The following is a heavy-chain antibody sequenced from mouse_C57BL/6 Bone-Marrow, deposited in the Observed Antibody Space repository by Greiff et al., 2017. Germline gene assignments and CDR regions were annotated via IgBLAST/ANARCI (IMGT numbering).Heavy chain of an antibody. D-gene: IGHD3-2*02. J-gene: IGHJ1*03. CDR3: ARYGRQLRLRYFDV. CDR1: GYTFTSYG. CDR2: IYPRSGNT. V-gene: IGHV1-81*01. Sequence: QVQLKQSGAELARPGASVKLSCEASGYTFTSYGISWVRQRTGQGLEWIGEIYPRSGNTYYNEKFKGKATLTADKASSTAYMELRSLTSEDSAVYFCARYGRQLRLRYFDVWGTGTTVIVSS.